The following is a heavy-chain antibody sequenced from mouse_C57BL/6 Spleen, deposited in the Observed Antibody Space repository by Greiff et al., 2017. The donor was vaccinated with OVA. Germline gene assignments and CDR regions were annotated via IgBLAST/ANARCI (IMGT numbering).Heavy chain of an antibody. CDR2: INPNNGGT. V-gene: IGHV1-26*01. CDR1: GYTFTDYY. D-gene: IGHD2-3*01. J-gene: IGHJ2*01. Sequence: EVQLQQSGPELVKPGASVKISCKASGYTFTDYYMNWVKQSHGKSLEWIGDINPNNGGTSYNQKFKGKATLTVDKSSSTAYMELRSLTSEDSAVNYCARWDGYTGGDYWGQGTTLTVSS. CDR3: ARWDGYTGGDY.